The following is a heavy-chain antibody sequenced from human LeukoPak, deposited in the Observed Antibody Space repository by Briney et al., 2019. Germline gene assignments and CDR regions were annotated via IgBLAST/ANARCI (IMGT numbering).Heavy chain of an antibody. CDR1: GFTFSSYW. V-gene: IGHV3-7*01. CDR3: ARDGMVRGAITALFYFDY. D-gene: IGHD3-10*01. Sequence: GGSLRLSCAASGFTFSSYWMSWVRQAPGKGLEWVANIKQDGSEKYYVDPVKGRFTISRDNAKNSLYLQMNSLRAEDTAVYYCARDGMVRGAITALFYFDYWGQGTLVTVSS. CDR2: IKQDGSEK. J-gene: IGHJ4*02.